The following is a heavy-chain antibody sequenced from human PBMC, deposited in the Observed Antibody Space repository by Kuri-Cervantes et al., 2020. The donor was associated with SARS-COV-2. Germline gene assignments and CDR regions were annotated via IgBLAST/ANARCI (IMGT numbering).Heavy chain of an antibody. D-gene: IGHD2-21*02. CDR3: ARDVEGGDMYLDH. CDR2: IGSSSSYI. V-gene: IGHV3-21*01. Sequence: GGSLRLSCAASGFTFSSYAMHWVRQAPGKGLEWVSCIGSSSSYIYYADSVKGRFTISRDNAKNSLYLQMNSLRAEDTAVYYCARDVEGGDMYLDHWGRGTLVTVSS. J-gene: IGHJ2*01. CDR1: GFTFSSYA.